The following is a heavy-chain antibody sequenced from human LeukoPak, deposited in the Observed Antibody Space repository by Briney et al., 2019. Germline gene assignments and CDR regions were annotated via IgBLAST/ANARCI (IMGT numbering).Heavy chain of an antibody. D-gene: IGHD2-2*01. CDR1: GYTFTSYD. Sequence: VASVKVSCKASGYTFTSYDINWVRQAPGQGLEWMGWINPNSGGTDYAQKFQGRVTMTRDTSISTAYMELSRLRSDDTAVYYCARDSYCSSTSCYDYFDYWGQGTLVTVSS. V-gene: IGHV1-2*02. CDR3: ARDSYCSSTSCYDYFDY. CDR2: INPNSGGT. J-gene: IGHJ4*02.